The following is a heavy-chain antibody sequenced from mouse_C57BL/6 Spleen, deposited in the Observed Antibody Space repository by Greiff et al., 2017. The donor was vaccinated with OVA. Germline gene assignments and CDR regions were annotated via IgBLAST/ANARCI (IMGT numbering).Heavy chain of an antibody. V-gene: IGHV1-50*01. Sequence: QVQLQQPGAELVKPGASVQLSCKASGYTFTSYWMKWVNQRPGQGLEWIGELDPSDSYTNYTQKFKGKGTLTVDSSSSTAYMQLSSLTSEDSAVYYCARRGGYGYFDYWGQGTTLTVSS. CDR1: GYTFTSYW. CDR3: ARRGGYGYFDY. D-gene: IGHD3-1*01. CDR2: LDPSDSYT. J-gene: IGHJ2*01.